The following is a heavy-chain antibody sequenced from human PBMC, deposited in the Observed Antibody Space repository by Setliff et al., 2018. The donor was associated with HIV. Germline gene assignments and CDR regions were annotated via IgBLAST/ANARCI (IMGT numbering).Heavy chain of an antibody. V-gene: IGHV4-59*01. J-gene: IGHJ3*02. D-gene: IGHD3-16*02. CDR2: VSYSGST. Sequence: SETLSLTCSVSGGSISGYYWSWVRQPPGRGLQWIGYVSYSGSTSYNPSLNSRVIMSVDTSRDQFSLNLSSVTAADTAVYYCARESLNLGELSSNPDASDIWGQGTMVTVSS. CDR3: ARESLNLGELSSNPDASDI. CDR1: GGSISGYY.